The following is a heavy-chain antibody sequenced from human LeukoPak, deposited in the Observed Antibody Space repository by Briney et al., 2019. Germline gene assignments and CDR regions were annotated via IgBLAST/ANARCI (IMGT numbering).Heavy chain of an antibody. J-gene: IGHJ3*02. V-gene: IGHV1-2*02. CDR2: INPNSGGT. D-gene: IGHD3-9*01. Sequence: ASVKVSCKASGYTFTGYYMHWVRQAPGQGLEWRGWINPNSGGTNYAKKFQGRVTMTRDTSISTAYMELSRLRSDDTAVYYCAGDFDWTYSNGFDIWGQGTMVTVSS. CDR1: GYTFTGYY. CDR3: AGDFDWTYSNGFDI.